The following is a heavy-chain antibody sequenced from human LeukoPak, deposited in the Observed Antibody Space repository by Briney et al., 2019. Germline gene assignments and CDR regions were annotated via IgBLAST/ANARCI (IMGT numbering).Heavy chain of an antibody. CDR2: IYWDDDK. J-gene: IGHJ4*02. V-gene: IGHV2-5*02. CDR1: GFSLSTSGVG. CDR3: XXXXXXXDSSGYYYVVFDY. D-gene: IGHD3-22*01. Sequence: SGPTLVKPTQTLTLTCTFAGFSLSTSGVGVGWIRQPPGKALEWLALIYWDDDKRYSPSLKSRLTITKDTSKNHVVLKRTTIDXXXXXTYXXXXXXXXXDSSGYYYVVFDYWGQGTLVTASS.